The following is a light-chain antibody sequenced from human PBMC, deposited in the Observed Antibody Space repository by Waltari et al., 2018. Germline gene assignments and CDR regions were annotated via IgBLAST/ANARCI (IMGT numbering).Light chain of an antibody. CDR1: QSIGTP. J-gene: IGKJ1*01. V-gene: IGKV3-15*01. Sequence: VVTQSPATLSMSPGERATLSCRTRQSIGTPLTWYQQRPGQAPRPLIYRASTRATGIPDRFSGSGSETEFTLTISSLQSEDIAVYYCQQYNNWPPGTFGQGTKVEI. CDR2: RAS. CDR3: QQYNNWPPGT.